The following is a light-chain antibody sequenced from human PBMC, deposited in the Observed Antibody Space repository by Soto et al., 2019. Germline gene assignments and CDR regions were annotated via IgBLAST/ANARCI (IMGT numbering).Light chain of an antibody. CDR2: ATS. CDR3: QQYFASSWT. Sequence: EIVLTQSPGTLSSSPGERATLSCRASQSIDNRYFAWYQRKPGQAPSLLIYATSSRATGIPDRFGGSGSGTDFTLTINRLEPEDFAVYYCQQYFASSWTFGQGTKMDIK. J-gene: IGKJ1*01. CDR1: QSIDNRY. V-gene: IGKV3-20*01.